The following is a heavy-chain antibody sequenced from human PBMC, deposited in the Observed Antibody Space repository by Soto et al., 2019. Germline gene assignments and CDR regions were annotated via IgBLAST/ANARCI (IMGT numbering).Heavy chain of an antibody. CDR1: GDSISSNSDF. D-gene: IGHD4-17*01. J-gene: IGHJ4*02. Sequence: SETLSLTCTVSGDSISSNSDFWGWVRQPPGKGLEWIGSIYYSGSTYYNPSLKRRVSISVDTPKNQFSLNLRSVTAADTAVYFCVRHTYMVTTGLDGWGQGTRVTVAS. CDR2: IYYSGST. V-gene: IGHV4-39*01. CDR3: VRHTYMVTTGLDG.